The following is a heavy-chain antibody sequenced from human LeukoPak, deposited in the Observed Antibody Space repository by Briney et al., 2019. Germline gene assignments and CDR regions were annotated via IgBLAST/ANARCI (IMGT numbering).Heavy chain of an antibody. CDR2: ISPNGGST. CDR1: GFTFSSYA. J-gene: IGHJ4*02. CDR3: ARRTCSGGSCYFDY. V-gene: IGHV3-64*01. D-gene: IGHD2-15*01. Sequence: GGSLRLPCAASGFTFSSYAMHWVRQAPGKGLEYVSAISPNGGSTYYANSVKGKFTISRDNSKKTLYLQMGSLRAEDMAVYYCARRTCSGGSCYFDYWGQGTLVTVSS.